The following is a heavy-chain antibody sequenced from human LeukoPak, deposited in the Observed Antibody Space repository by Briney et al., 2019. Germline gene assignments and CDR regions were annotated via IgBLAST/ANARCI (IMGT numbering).Heavy chain of an antibody. CDR3: ASNIVDTAMVEDY. CDR2: INPNSGGT. CDR1: GYTFTGYY. D-gene: IGHD5-18*01. Sequence: RASVKVSCKASGYTFTGYYMHWVRQAPGQGLEWMGWINPNSGGTNYAQKSQGRVTMTRDTSISTAYMELSRLRSDDTAVYYCASNIVDTAMVEDYWGQGTLVTVSS. V-gene: IGHV1-2*02. J-gene: IGHJ4*02.